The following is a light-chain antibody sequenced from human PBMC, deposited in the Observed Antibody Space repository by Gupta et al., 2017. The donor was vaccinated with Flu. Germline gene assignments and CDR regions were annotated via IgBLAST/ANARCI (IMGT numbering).Light chain of an antibody. CDR3: QQYGPALG. J-gene: IGKJ3*01. CDR1: PRVRSFY. CDR2: ATS. Sequence: EIVLTQSPGPLSLSPGERATLSCRAIPRVRSFYLAWYQQKPGKAPRLLIYATSHGATGIPYRFSGSGSGTDFTLTISRLEPEDFAVYYCQQYGPALGFGPGSKVD. V-gene: IGKV3-20*01.